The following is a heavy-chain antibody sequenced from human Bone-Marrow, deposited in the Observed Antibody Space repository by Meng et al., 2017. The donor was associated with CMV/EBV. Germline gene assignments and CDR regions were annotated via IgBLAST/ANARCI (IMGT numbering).Heavy chain of an antibody. CDR2: IIPIFGTA. CDR1: GYTFTSYG. CDR3: ARDGSGSYLSGWFDP. V-gene: IGHV1-69*05. D-gene: IGHD1-26*01. J-gene: IGHJ5*02. Sequence: SVKVSCKASGYTFTSYGISWVRQAPGQGLEWMGGIIPIFGTANYAQKFQGRVTITTDESTSTAYMELRSLRSDDTAVYYCARDGSGSYLSGWFDPWGQGTLVTVSS.